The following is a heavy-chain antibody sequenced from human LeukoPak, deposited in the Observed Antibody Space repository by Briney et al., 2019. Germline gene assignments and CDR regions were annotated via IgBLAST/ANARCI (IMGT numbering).Heavy chain of an antibody. V-gene: IGHV3-23*01. D-gene: IGHD3-22*01. CDR2: ISGSGGST. CDR1: GFTFSSYA. Sequence: GGSLRLSCAASGFTFSSYAMSWVRQAPGKGLEWVSAISGSGGSTYYADSVKGRFTISRDNSKNTLYLQMNSLRAEDTAVYYCARDLWGYYDSSSVSIWGQGTMVTVSS. J-gene: IGHJ3*02. CDR3: ARDLWGYYDSSSVSI.